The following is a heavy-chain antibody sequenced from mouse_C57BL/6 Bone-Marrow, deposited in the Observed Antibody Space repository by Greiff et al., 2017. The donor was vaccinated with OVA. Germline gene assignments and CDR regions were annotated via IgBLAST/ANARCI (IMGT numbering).Heavy chain of an antibody. CDR3: ARKLGEGYLYYARDY. CDR2: IWTGGGT. D-gene: IGHD2-2*01. Sequence: VQLQQSGPGLVAPSQSLSITCTVSGFSLTSYAISWVRQPPGKGLEWLGVIWTGGGTNYNSALKSRLSIIKDNSKSQVFLKMNSLQTEDTARDYCARKLGEGYLYYARDYGGQGTSVTASS. CDR1: GFSLTSYA. J-gene: IGHJ4*01. V-gene: IGHV2-9-1*01.